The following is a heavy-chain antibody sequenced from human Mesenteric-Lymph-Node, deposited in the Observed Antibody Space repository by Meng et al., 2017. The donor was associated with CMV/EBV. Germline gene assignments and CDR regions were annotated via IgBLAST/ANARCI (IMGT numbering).Heavy chain of an antibody. CDR1: GYTFTGYF. CDR3: ARGPRIAARPGVNWFDP. V-gene: IGHV1-2*02. CDR2: INPTSGGT. J-gene: IGHJ5*02. Sequence: ASVKVSCKASGYTFTGYFMHWVRQAPGQGLEWMGWINPTSGGTKYAPKFQGRVTMTRDTSISTVYLELSRLRSDDTAVYYCARGPRIAARPGVNWFDPWGQGTRVTVSS. D-gene: IGHD6-6*01.